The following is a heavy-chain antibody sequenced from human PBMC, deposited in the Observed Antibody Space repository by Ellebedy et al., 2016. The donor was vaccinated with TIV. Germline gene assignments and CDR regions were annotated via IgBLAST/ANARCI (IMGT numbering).Heavy chain of an antibody. CDR2: IYYSGST. V-gene: IGHV4-59*08. J-gene: IGHJ4*02. CDR3: VKQHYSKVLTYSVS. Sequence: MPSETLSLTCTVSGGSISSYYWSWIRQPPGKGLEWIGYIYYSGSTNYNPSLKSRVTISVDTSKNQFSLKLTSVTAADTAVYYCVKQHYSKVLTYSVSWGQGTLVTVSS. D-gene: IGHD4-11*01. CDR1: GGSISSYY.